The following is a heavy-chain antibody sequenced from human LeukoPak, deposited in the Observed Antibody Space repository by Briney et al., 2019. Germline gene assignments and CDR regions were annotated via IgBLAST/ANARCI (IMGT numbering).Heavy chain of an antibody. CDR3: ARVNPHYRSFDY. D-gene: IGHD1-26*01. CDR2: IWYDGSNK. V-gene: IGHV3-33*01. J-gene: IGHJ4*02. Sequence: GGSLRLSCAASGFTFSSYGMHWVRQAPGKGLEWVAVIWYDGSNKYYADSVKGRFTISRDNSKNTLYLQMNSLRAEDTAVYYCARVNPHYRSFDYWGQGTLVTVSS. CDR1: GFTFSSYG.